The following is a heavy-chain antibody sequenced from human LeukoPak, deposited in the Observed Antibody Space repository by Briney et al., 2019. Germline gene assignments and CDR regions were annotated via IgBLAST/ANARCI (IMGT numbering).Heavy chain of an antibody. Sequence: SQTRSPTCAISGASVSSNSALWNWIRQSPSRGLEWLGRTYYRSKWYNDYAVSVKSRITINADTSKNQFSLQLNSVTPEDTAVYYCANSKPMWNDAFDIWGQGTMVTVSS. D-gene: IGHD1-1*01. CDR1: GASVSSNSAL. CDR3: ANSKPMWNDAFDI. J-gene: IGHJ3*02. V-gene: IGHV6-1*01. CDR2: TYYRSKWYN.